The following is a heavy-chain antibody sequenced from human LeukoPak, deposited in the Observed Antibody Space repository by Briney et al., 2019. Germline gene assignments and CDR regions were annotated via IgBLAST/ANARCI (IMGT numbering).Heavy chain of an antibody. CDR3: ARGTVAGLDY. CDR2: ISAYNGNT. V-gene: IGHV1-18*04. CDR1: GHTFSGYY. D-gene: IGHD6-19*01. Sequence: ASVKVSCKASGHTFSGYYMHWVRQAPGQGLEWMGWISAYNGNTNYAQKLQGRVTMTTDTSTSTAYMELRSLRSDDTAVYYCARGTVAGLDYWGQGTLVTVSS. J-gene: IGHJ4*02.